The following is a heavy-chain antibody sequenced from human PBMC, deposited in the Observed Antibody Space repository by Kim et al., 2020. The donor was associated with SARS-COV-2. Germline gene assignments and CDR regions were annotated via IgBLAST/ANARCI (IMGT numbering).Heavy chain of an antibody. D-gene: IGHD2-2*02. CDR1: GGSFSGYY. J-gene: IGHJ5*02. CDR3: ARGPRAGYCSSTICYTVHFGP. V-gene: IGHV4-34*01. Sequence: SETLSLTCAVYGGSFSGYYWSWIRQPPGKGLEWIGEINHSGSTNYNPSLKSRVTISVDTSKNQFSLKLSSVTAADTAVYYCARGPRAGYCSSTICYTVHFGPWGQGTLVTVSS. CDR2: INHSGST.